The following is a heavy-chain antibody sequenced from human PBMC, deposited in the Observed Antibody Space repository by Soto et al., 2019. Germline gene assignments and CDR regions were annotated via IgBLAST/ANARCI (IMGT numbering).Heavy chain of an antibody. CDR1: GYTFTSYG. J-gene: IGHJ4*02. CDR2: ISAYNDNT. V-gene: IGHV1-18*01. Sequence: QVQLVQSGAEVKKPGASVKVSCKASGYTFTSYGISWVRQAPGQGLEWMEWISAYNDNTNDAQKHQGRVTMTTDTSKSTAYKEMRSLRSEDTAVYYCARDSPPPREWGQGTLVTVSS. CDR3: ARDSPPPRE.